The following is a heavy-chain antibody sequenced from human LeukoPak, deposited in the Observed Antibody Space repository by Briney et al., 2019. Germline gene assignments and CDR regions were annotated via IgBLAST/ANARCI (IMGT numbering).Heavy chain of an antibody. CDR3: ARGSSGRDI. CDR1: GVSISSYY. CDR2: IYHSGST. D-gene: IGHD6-19*01. V-gene: IGHV4-59*01. J-gene: IGHJ4*02. Sequence: PSETLSLTCTVSGVSISSYYWSWIQQSPGKGLEWIGYIYHSGSTNYNPSLESRVTISLDTSKNQFSLKLTSVTAADTAVYYCARGSSGRDIWGQGTLVTVSS.